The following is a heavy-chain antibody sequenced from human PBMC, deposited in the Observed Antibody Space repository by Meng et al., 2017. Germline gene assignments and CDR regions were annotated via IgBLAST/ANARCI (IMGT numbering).Heavy chain of an antibody. CDR1: GYSISSGYY. D-gene: IGHD6-19*01. CDR3: ARALSSLIAVATDYGMDV. CDR2: IYHSGST. Sequence: SETLSLTCAVSGYSISSGYYWGWIRQPPGKGLEWIGSIYHSGSTYYNPSLKSRVTISVDTSKNQFSLKLSSVTAADTAVYYCARALSSLIAVATDYGMDVWGQGTTVTVSS. J-gene: IGHJ6*02. V-gene: IGHV4-38-2*01.